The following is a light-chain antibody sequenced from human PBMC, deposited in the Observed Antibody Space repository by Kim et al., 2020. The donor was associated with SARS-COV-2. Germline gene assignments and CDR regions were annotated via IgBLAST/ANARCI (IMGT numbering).Light chain of an antibody. CDR1: QRINASY. CDR2: GAS. CDR3: QQYGSPLT. J-gene: IGKJ4*01. Sequence: PGERAARPCRASQRINASYLAWYQQGHGQPPRLLICGASSRATGIPDRFSGSGSGTDFTLTISRLDPEDFAVYFCQQYGSPLTFGGGTKVDIK. V-gene: IGKV3-20*01.